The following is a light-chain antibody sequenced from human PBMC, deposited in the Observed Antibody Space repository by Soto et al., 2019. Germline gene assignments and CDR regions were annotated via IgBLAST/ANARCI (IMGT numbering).Light chain of an antibody. CDR2: EAS. J-gene: IGKJ1*01. Sequence: EIVLTQSPATLSLSPGERATLSCRASQSVNNFLAWYQQRPGQAPRLLMYEASNRATGVPARFSGSGPGTDFTLTISSLEPEDFAIYYCQQRRNWPPTFGQGTKVDIK. V-gene: IGKV3-11*01. CDR3: QQRRNWPPT. CDR1: QSVNNF.